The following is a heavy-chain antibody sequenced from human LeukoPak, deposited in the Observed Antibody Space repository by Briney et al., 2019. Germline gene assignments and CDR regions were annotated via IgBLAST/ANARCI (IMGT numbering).Heavy chain of an antibody. CDR2: INHSGAT. D-gene: IGHD6-19*01. CDR3: ARQGQWLVQGALDI. Sequence: SETLSLTCVVYSGSFSAYSWTWIRQPPGKGLEWIGEINHSGATNYNPSLKSRVTLSVDTSKNQFSLKVTSVTAADTAVYYCARQGQWLVQGALDIWGQGTMVSVSS. V-gene: IGHV4-34*01. J-gene: IGHJ3*02. CDR1: SGSFSAYS.